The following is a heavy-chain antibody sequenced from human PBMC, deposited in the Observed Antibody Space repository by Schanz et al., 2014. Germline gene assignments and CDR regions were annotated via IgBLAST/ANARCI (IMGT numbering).Heavy chain of an antibody. V-gene: IGHV1-46*01. D-gene: IGHD3-9*01. J-gene: IGHJ6*02. Sequence: QVQVVQSGAEVKKPGASVKVSCKASGYTFTSDSMHWVRQAPGQGLEWMGMINPSGGSTTYAQKFQGRVTMTTDTSTSTAYMELRSLRSDDTAVYYCARVQDDILTGSEYYYGMDVWGQGTTVTVSS. CDR2: INPSGGST. CDR1: GYTFTSDS. CDR3: ARVQDDILTGSEYYYGMDV.